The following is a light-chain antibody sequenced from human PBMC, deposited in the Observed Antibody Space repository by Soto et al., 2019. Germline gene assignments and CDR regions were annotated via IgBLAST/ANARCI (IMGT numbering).Light chain of an antibody. CDR1: QSISSD. J-gene: IGKJ4*01. CDR3: YQYFSTPLT. Sequence: EIVMTQSPATLSVSPGERATLSCRASQSISSDVAWYQQKPGQAPRLLIYGASTTATGIPARFSGSGSGTEFTLTISSLQSEDFAVYYCYQYFSTPLTFGGGTKVEIK. CDR2: GAS. V-gene: IGKV3-15*01.